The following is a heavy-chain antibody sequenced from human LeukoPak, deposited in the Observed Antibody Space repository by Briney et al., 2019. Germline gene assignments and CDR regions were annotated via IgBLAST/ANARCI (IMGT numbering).Heavy chain of an antibody. Sequence: GASVNVSCTASGYTFTSYDINWVRQATGQGLEWMGWMNPNSGNTGYAQKFQGRVTMTRNTSTSTAYMELSSLRSEDTAVYYCARGRVRVPDYWGQGTLVTVSS. CDR2: MNPNSGNT. CDR1: GYTFTSYD. D-gene: IGHD2-21*01. J-gene: IGHJ4*02. CDR3: ARGRVRVPDY. V-gene: IGHV1-8*01.